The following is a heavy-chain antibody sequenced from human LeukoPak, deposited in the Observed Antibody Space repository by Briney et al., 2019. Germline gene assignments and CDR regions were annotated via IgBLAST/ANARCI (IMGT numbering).Heavy chain of an antibody. V-gene: IGHV3-7*01. CDR2: IKHGGSEK. J-gene: IGHJ5*02. Sequence: PGGSLRLSCAASGFTFRSHWMNWVRQAPGKGLEWVANIKHGGSEKYYVDSVKGRFTISRDNAKNSLYLQMNSLRAEDTAVYYCARERSRYYDSSGYPNWFDPWGQGTLVTVSS. D-gene: IGHD3-22*01. CDR3: ARERSRYYDSSGYPNWFDP. CDR1: GFTFRSHW.